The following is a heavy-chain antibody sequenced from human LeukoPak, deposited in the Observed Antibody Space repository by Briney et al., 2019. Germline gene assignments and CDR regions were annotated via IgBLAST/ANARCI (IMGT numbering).Heavy chain of an antibody. CDR3: ARSLGAVAGTDFDY. CDR1: GGSISSYY. Sequence: PSETLSLTCTVSGGSISSYYWSWIRQPPGEGLEWIGYIYYSGSTNYNPSLKSRVTISVDTSKNQFSLKLSSVTAADTAVYYCARSLGAVAGTDFDYWGQGTLVTVSS. J-gene: IGHJ4*02. D-gene: IGHD6-19*01. CDR2: IYYSGST. V-gene: IGHV4-59*08.